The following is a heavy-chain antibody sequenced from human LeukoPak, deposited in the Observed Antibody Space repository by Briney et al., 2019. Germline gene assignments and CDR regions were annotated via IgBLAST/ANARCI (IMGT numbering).Heavy chain of an antibody. CDR3: ARDHDYAFDN. J-gene: IGHJ4*02. V-gene: IGHV3-48*01. CDR1: GFTFSTYP. Sequence: GGSLRLSCAASGFTFSTYPMTWVRQAPGKGLEWISHIRDSGTTDYADSVKGRFTISRDNAKNSLYLQLNSLRAEDTAVYYCARDHDYAFDNWGQGTLVAVSS. D-gene: IGHD4-17*01. CDR2: IRDSGTT.